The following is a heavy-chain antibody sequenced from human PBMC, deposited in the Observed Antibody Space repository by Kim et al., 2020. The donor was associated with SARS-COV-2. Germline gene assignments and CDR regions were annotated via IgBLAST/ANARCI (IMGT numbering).Heavy chain of an antibody. V-gene: IGHV4-39*01. CDR3: ARAWFGELCAGCFDP. J-gene: IGHJ5*02. Sequence: SETLSLTCTVSGYSITTVSYYWGWIRQSPGKGLEWIGSIYHTGSTYYNPSLKSRVTLSVDTSKNQFSLHMNSVTAADTAVYYCARAWFGELCAGCFDPWGQGTVVPVS. CDR1: GYSITTVSYY. CDR2: IYHTGST. D-gene: IGHD3-10*01.